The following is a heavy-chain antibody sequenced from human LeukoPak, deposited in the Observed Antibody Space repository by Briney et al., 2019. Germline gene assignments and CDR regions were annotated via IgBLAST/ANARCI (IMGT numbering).Heavy chain of an antibody. J-gene: IGHJ4*02. CDR3: ARGLKFQW. Sequence: SETLSLTCTVSGGSISSSSYYWGWIRQPPGKGLEWIGSIYYSGSTYYNPSLKSRVTISVDTSKNQFSLKLSSVTAADTAVYYCARGLKFQWWGQGTLVTVSS. V-gene: IGHV4-39*07. CDR2: IYYSGST. CDR1: GGSISSSSYY. D-gene: IGHD6-19*01.